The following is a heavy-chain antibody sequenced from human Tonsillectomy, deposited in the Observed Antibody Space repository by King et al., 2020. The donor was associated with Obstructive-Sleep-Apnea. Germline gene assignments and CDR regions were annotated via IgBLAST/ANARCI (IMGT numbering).Heavy chain of an antibody. J-gene: IGHJ4*02. Sequence: VQLVESGGVVVQPGGSLRLCCVASGFTFYDDAMHWVRQAPGKGLEWVSLISWDGGSTLYADSVKGRFTISRDNSKNSLYLQSNSLRPEDTALYYCAKDSRVWSHTTFDSWGQGTLVTVSS. V-gene: IGHV3-43D*03. CDR3: AKDSRVWSHTTFDS. D-gene: IGHD1-1*01. CDR1: GFTFYDDA. CDR2: ISWDGGST.